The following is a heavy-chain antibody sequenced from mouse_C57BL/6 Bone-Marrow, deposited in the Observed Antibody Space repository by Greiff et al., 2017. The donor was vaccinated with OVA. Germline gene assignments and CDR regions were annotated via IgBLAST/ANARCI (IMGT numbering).Heavy chain of an antibody. D-gene: IGHD2-4*01. CDR3: SREDYPYAMDY. J-gene: IGHJ4*01. Sequence: VQLQQPGAELVMPGASVKLSCKASGYTFTSYWMQWVKQRPGQGLEWIGEIDPSDSYTNSNQKFKGKATLTVDTSSSTAYMQLSSLTSEDSAVYYCSREDYPYAMDYWGQGTSVTVSS. CDR1: GYTFTSYW. CDR2: IDPSDSYT. V-gene: IGHV1-50*01.